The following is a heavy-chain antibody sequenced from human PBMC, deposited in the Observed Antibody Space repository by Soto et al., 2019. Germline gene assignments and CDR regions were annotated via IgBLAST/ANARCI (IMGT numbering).Heavy chain of an antibody. D-gene: IGHD2-15*01. CDR1: GFTFSNYA. J-gene: IGHJ4*02. Sequence: ESGGALVQPGGSLRLSCAASGFTFSNYAMNWVRQAPGKGLEWVSYISTGDSPIYYADSVKGRFTISRDNAKKSLYLQVISLRAEDTAVYYCATVCRFCSGSNSLYWGRGTLVTVSS. V-gene: IGHV3-48*01. CDR3: ATVCRFCSGSNSLY. CDR2: ISTGDSPI.